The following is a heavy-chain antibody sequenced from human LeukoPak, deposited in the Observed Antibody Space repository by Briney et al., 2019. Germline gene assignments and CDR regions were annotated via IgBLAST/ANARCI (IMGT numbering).Heavy chain of an antibody. D-gene: IGHD3-16*02. CDR3: VRVLNYVWGSYRPYYFDY. CDR2: INPNSGGT. J-gene: IGHJ4*02. Sequence: ASVKVSCKASGYTFTGYYMHWVRQAPGQGLEWMGWINPNSGGTNYAQKFQGRVTMTRDTSISTAYMELSRLRSDDTAVYYRVRVLNYVWGSYRPYYFDYWGQGTLVTVSS. CDR1: GYTFTGYY. V-gene: IGHV1-2*02.